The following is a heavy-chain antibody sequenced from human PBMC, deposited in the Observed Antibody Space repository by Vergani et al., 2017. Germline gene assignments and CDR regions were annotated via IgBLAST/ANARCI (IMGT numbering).Heavy chain of an antibody. CDR1: GYTFTGYY. V-gene: IGHV1-2*02. CDR2: INPNSGGT. D-gene: IGHD2-8*01. Sequence: QVQLVQSGAEVKKPGASVKVSCKASGYTFTGYYMHWVRQAPGQGLEWMGWINPNSGGTNYAQKFQGRVTMTRNTSISTAYMELSSLRSEDTAVYYCARELVYGGYYDYWGQGTLDTVSS. CDR3: ARELVYGGYYDY. J-gene: IGHJ4*02.